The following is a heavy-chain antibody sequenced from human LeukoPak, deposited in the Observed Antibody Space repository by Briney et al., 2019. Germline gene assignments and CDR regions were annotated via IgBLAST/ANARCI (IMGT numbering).Heavy chain of an antibody. V-gene: IGHV3-30*18. CDR1: GFSFISYG. CDR3: AKRPSDYGDYVSYYDY. J-gene: IGHJ4*02. Sequence: GGSLRLSCAASGFSFISYGMHWVRQAPGKGLEWVGVISDDGRSKDYADSVKGRFTISRDNSKDTLYLQMNSLRDEDTAVYYCAKRPSDYGDYVSYYDYWGQGTLVTVSS. D-gene: IGHD4-17*01. CDR2: ISDDGRSK.